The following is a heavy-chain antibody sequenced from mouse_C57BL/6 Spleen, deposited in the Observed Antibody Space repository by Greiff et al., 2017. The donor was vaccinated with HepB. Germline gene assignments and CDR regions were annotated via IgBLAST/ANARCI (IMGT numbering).Heavy chain of an antibody. J-gene: IGHJ2*01. CDR2: ISSGSSTI. CDR1: GFTFSDYG. Sequence: EVQQVESGGGLVKPGGSLKLSCAASGFTFSDYGMHWVRQAPEKGLEWVAYISSGSSTIYYADTVKGRFTISRDNAKNTLFLQMTSLRSEDTAMYYCARGRMITTLLDYWGQGTTLTVSS. CDR3: ARGRMITTLLDY. D-gene: IGHD2-4*01. V-gene: IGHV5-17*01.